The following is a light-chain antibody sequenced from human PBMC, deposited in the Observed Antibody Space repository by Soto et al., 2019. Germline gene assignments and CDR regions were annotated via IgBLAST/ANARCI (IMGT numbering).Light chain of an antibody. CDR1: QSDSSW. Sequence: DIQMTQSPSTLSASVGDRVTITCRASQSDSSWLAWYQQKPGEVPKLLIYKASSLESGVPSRFSGSGSGTECTLTISSLQPDDFVTYYCQQYSRNPLTFGGGTKVEIK. V-gene: IGKV1-5*03. CDR3: QQYSRNPLT. J-gene: IGKJ4*01. CDR2: KAS.